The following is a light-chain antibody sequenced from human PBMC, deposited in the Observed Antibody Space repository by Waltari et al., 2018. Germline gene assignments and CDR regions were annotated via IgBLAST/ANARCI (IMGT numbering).Light chain of an antibody. CDR1: QGINNY. CDR2: FAS. J-gene: IGKJ4*01. CDR3: QHLNGYPIT. Sequence: IQLTQSPSSLSASVGDRVTITCRASQGINNYLAWYQQKPGEAPKPLIYFASTLERGVPSRFSGSGSGTDFTLTISSLQPEDFATYYCQHLNGYPITFGGGTKVENK. V-gene: IGKV1-9*01.